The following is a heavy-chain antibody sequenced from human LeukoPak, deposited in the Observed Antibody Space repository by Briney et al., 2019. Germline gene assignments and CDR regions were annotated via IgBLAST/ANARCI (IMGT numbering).Heavy chain of an antibody. CDR1: GFTFSSYA. CDR3: AKDRSIAAGDDAFDI. CDR2: ISGSGIST. Sequence: GGSLRLSCAASGFTFSSYAMNWVRQAPGKGLEWVSHISGSGISTYYADSVKGRFTFSRDNSKNTLYLQMNSLRAEDTAVYYCAKDRSIAAGDDAFDIWGQGTMVTVSS. D-gene: IGHD6-13*01. J-gene: IGHJ3*02. V-gene: IGHV3-23*01.